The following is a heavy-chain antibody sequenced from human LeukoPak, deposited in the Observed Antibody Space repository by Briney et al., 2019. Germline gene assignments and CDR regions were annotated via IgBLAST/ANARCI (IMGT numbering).Heavy chain of an antibody. J-gene: IGHJ4*02. Sequence: ASVKVSCKASGDTFTTYYMHWVRHAPGQGLEWMGVIYPSGGSTNYAQKFQGRVIMTRDVSTSTVFMELSSLRSDDTAVYYCARDGVAGVYCFDYWGQGTLVTVSS. CDR3: ARDGVAGVYCFDY. CDR1: GDTFTTYY. V-gene: IGHV1-46*01. D-gene: IGHD6-19*01. CDR2: IYPSGGST.